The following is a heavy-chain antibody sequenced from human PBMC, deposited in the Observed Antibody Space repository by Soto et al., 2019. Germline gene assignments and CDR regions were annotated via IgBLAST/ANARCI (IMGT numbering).Heavy chain of an antibody. V-gene: IGHV3-21*01. CDR2: ISSSSYI. J-gene: IGHJ4*02. CDR3: ARRLWRWQKEFDY. D-gene: IGHD3-10*01. CDR1: GFTFSSYS. Sequence: VQLVESGGGLVKPGGSLRLSCAASGFTFSSYSMNWVRQAPGKGLEWVSSISSSSYIYYADSVKGRFTISRDNAKNSLYLQMNSLRAEDTAVYYCARRLWRWQKEFDYWGQGTLVTVSS.